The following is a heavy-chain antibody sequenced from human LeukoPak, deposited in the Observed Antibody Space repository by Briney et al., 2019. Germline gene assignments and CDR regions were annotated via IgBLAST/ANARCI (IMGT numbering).Heavy chain of an antibody. D-gene: IGHD3-10*01. CDR2: INGDNGNT. J-gene: IGHJ4*02. V-gene: IGHV1-3*03. Sequence: ASVKVSCKASGYTFTGYYMHWVRQAPGQRLEWMGWINGDNGNTKYSQELRGRVTFTRGSSATTAYMEVTSLRSEDMAVYYCAREVSSVGANYFDFWGQGTLVTVSS. CDR1: GYTFTGYY. CDR3: AREVSSVGANYFDF.